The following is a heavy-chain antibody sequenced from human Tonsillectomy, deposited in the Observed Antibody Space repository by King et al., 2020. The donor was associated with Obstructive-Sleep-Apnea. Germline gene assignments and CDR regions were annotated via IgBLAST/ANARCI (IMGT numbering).Heavy chain of an antibody. CDR3: ARGCLVAASFDY. V-gene: IGHV1-46*01. Sequence: QLVQSGAEVKEPGASVKVSCKASGYTFTSYYMHWVRQAPGQGLEWMGMINPNGGSTRCAQNFQGRVTMTRDTYTGTVYMELSSLRSEDTAVYYCARGCLVAASFDYWGQGTLVTVSS. CDR1: GYTFTSYY. D-gene: IGHD2-15*01. J-gene: IGHJ4*02. CDR2: INPNGGST.